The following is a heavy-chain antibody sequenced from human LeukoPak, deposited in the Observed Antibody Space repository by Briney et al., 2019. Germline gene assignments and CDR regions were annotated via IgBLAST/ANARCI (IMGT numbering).Heavy chain of an antibody. V-gene: IGHV4-34*01. CDR2: INHSGST. D-gene: IGHD2-2*01. J-gene: IGHJ4*02. CDR3: ATLPANQLRGFDY. Sequence: SETLSLTCALYAGSFSGYYWTWIRQPPGKGLEWIGEINHSGSTNYNPSLKSRVTISVDTSKNQFSLKLSSVTAADTALYYCATLPANQLRGFDYWGQGTLVTVSS. CDR1: AGSFSGYY.